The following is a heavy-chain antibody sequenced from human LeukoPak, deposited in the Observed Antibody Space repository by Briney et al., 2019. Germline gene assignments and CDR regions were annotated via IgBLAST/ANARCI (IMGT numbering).Heavy chain of an antibody. V-gene: IGHV3-66*01. CDR2: FYSAGSGGFR. J-gene: IGHJ4*02. D-gene: IGHD3-22*01. CDR3: VREARGYYYTYFDY. Sequence: GGSLRLSCEGSGFFVNSNYMTWVRQAPGRGLEWVADFYSAGSGGFRNYADSVQGRFAVSRVDGKNSLYLQMNSLRAGDTAVYYCVREARGYYYTYFDYWGQGSLVTVSS. CDR1: GFFVNSNY.